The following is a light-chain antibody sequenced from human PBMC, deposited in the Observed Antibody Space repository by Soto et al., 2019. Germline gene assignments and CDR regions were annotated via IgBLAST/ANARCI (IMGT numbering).Light chain of an antibody. CDR1: QSVLYSSNNKNY. CDR2: WAS. Sequence: DIVMTQSPDSLAVSLGERATINCKSSQSVLYSSNNKNYLAWYQQKPGQPPKLLIYWASTRESGVPDRFSGSGSGTDFTLTISRLEAEDFAVYYCQQYGSSPLTFGGGTKVDIK. J-gene: IGKJ4*01. V-gene: IGKV4-1*01. CDR3: QQYGSSPLT.